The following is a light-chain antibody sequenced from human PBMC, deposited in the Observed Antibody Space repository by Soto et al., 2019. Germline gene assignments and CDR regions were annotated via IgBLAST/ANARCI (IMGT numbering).Light chain of an antibody. CDR3: HQYGSSPLT. Sequence: EIVLTQSPGTLSLSPGERATLTCRASQTVTSSYLAWYQQKPGQAPRLLMYGASSRATGIPDRFSGSGSGTDFTLTISRLATEDFAVYYCHQYGSSPLTFGPGTKVDIK. CDR1: QTVTSSY. J-gene: IGKJ3*01. V-gene: IGKV3-20*01. CDR2: GAS.